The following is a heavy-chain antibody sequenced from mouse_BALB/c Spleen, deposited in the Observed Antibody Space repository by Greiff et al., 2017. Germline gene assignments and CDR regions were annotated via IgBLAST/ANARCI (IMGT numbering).Heavy chain of an antibody. Sequence: QVQLQHSGPELVKPGASVRISCKASGYTFTSYYIHWVKQRPGQGLEWIGWIYPGNVNTKYNEKFKGKATLTADKSSSTAYMQLSSLTSEDSAVYFCAYRFAYWGQGTLVTVSA. CDR1: GYTFTSYY. V-gene: IGHV1S56*01. CDR2: IYPGNVNT. J-gene: IGHJ3*01. CDR3: AYRFAY.